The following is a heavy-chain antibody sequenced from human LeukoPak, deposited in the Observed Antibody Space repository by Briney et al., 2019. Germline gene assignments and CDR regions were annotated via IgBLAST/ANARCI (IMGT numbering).Heavy chain of an antibody. Sequence: SETLSLTCTVSGGSISSYYWSWIRQPPGKGLEWIGYIYHSGSTYYNPSLKSRVTISVDRSKNQFSLKLSSVTAADTAVYYCARARRRDWFDPWGQGTLVTVSS. CDR1: GGSISSYY. V-gene: IGHV4-59*12. J-gene: IGHJ5*02. CDR2: IYHSGST. CDR3: ARARRRDWFDP.